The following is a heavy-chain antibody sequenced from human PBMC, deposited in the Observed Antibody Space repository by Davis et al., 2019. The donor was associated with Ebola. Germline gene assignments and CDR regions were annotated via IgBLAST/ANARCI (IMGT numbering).Heavy chain of an antibody. CDR3: ARSASRGGMDV. V-gene: IGHV4-30-2*01. J-gene: IGHJ6*02. D-gene: IGHD3-10*01. Sequence: PSETLSLTCAVSGGSISSGGYSWSWIRQPPGKGLEWIGYIYHSGSTYYNPSLKSRVTISVDRSKNQFSLKLSSVTAADTAVYYCARSASRGGMDVWGQGTTVTVSS. CDR2: IYHSGST. CDR1: GGSISSGGYS.